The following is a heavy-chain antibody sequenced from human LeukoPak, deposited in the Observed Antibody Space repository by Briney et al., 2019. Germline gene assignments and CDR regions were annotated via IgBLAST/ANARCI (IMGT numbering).Heavy chain of an antibody. CDR2: IRSSSSDI. V-gene: IGHV3-21*01. Sequence: GGSLRLSCAASGFTFSSYSMNWVRQAPGKGLEWVSFIRSSSSDIYYADSVKGRFTISRDNAKNSLYLQMNSLRAEDTAVYYCARRAGDYKHPFDYWGQGTLVTVSS. CDR3: ARRAGDYKHPFDY. D-gene: IGHD4-11*01. J-gene: IGHJ4*02. CDR1: GFTFSSYS.